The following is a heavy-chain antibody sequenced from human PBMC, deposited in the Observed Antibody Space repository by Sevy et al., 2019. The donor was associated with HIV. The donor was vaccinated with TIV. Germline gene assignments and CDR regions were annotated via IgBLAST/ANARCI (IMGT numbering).Heavy chain of an antibody. V-gene: IGHV4-39*02. J-gene: IGHJ6*02. D-gene: IGHD2-2*01. Sequence: SETLSLTCSVSGGSIVSSSHYWGWIRQPPGKGLEWLGRIYYSGDTYYNPSLNGRLTISIDTSKNQFSLNLRSVTAADTAIYYCAREAVGYDYDDGMDVWGQGTTVTVSS. CDR3: AREAVGYDYDDGMDV. CDR2: IYYSGDT. CDR1: GGSIVSSSHY.